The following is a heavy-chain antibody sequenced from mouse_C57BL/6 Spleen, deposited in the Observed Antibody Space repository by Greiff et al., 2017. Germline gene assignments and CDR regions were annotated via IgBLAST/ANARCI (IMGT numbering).Heavy chain of an antibody. D-gene: IGHD2-4*01. V-gene: IGHV5-16*01. CDR1: GFTFSDYY. CDR3: ARDQLRRRYFDV. CDR2: INYDGSST. Sequence: EVQLVESEGGLVQPGSSMKLSCTASGFTFSDYYMAWVRQVPEKGLEWVANINYDGSSTYYLDSLKSRFIISRDNAKNILYLQMSSLKSEDTATYYCARDQLRRRYFDVWGTGTTVTVSS. J-gene: IGHJ1*03.